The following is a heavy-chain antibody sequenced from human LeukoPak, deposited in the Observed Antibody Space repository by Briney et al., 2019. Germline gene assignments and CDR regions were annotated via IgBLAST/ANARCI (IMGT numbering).Heavy chain of an antibody. CDR2: ISWNSGSI. CDR3: AKDMTSGYSGYDLDY. V-gene: IGHV3-9*01. CDR1: GFTFDDYV. J-gene: IGHJ4*02. D-gene: IGHD5-12*01. Sequence: GGSLRLSCAASGFTFDDYVMHWVRQAPGKGLEWVSGISWNSGSIGYADSVKGRFTISRDNAKNSLYLQMNSLRAENTALYYCAKDMTSGYSGYDLDYWGQGTLVTVSS.